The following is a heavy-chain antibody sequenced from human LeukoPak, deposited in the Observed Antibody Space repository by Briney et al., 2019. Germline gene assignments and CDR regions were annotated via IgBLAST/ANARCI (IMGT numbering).Heavy chain of an antibody. CDR1: GGSISSSNW. D-gene: IGHD3-3*01. Sequence: ASETLSLTCAVSGGSISSSNWWSWVRQPPGKGLEWIGEIYLSGSTNYNPSLKSRVTISVDKSKNQFSLKLSSVTAADTAVYYCATRITIFGVVIIDYWGQGTLVTVSS. CDR3: ATRITIFGVVIIDY. CDR2: IYLSGST. J-gene: IGHJ4*02. V-gene: IGHV4-4*02.